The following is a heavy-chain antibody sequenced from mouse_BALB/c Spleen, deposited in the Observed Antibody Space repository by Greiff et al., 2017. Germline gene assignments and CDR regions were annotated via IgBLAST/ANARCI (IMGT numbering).Heavy chain of an antibody. V-gene: IGHV5-12-2*01. Sequence: EVKLVESGGGLVKPGGSLKLSCAASGFTFSSYTMSWVRQTPEKRLEWVAYISNGGGSTYYPDTVKGRFTISRDNAKNTLYLQMSSLKSEDTAMYYCARHGDDYGGFAYWGQGTLVTVSA. CDR1: GFTFSSYT. J-gene: IGHJ3*01. CDR2: ISNGGGST. D-gene: IGHD2-4*01. CDR3: ARHGDDYGGFAY.